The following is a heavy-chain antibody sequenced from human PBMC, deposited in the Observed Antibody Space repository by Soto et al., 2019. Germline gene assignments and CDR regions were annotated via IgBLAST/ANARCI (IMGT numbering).Heavy chain of an antibody. Sequence: QVQLVQSGAEVKKPGASVKVSCKASGGTFSTYAISWVRQAPGHGLEWMGGIIPMSGAANYAQKFQDRVTFTADESTVTAYMELSSLRSEDTAVYYCARDQAMAQFDYWGQGTLVTVSS. CDR3: ARDQAMAQFDY. CDR1: GGTFSTYA. J-gene: IGHJ4*02. CDR2: IIPMSGAA. D-gene: IGHD5-18*01. V-gene: IGHV1-69*12.